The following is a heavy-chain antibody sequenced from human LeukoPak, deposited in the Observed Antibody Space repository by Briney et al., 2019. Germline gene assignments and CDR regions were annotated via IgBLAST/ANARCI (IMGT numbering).Heavy chain of an antibody. CDR1: GFTFSSYA. J-gene: IGHJ6*03. V-gene: IGHV3-30*04. CDR2: ISYDGSNK. CDR3: ARDSGTAMVDMDV. D-gene: IGHD5-18*01. Sequence: GGSLRLSCAASGFTFSSYAMHWVRQAPGKGLEWVAVISYDGSNKYYADSVKGRFTISRDNAKNSLYLQMNSLRAEDTALYYCARDSGTAMVDMDVWGKGTTVTVSS.